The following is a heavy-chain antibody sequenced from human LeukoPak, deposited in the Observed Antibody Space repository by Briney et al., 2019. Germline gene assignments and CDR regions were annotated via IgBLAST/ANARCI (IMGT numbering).Heavy chain of an antibody. CDR1: GGSISSGGYY. V-gene: IGHV4-31*03. D-gene: IGHD4-17*01. Sequence: SQTLPLTCTVSGGSISSGGYYWSWIRQHPGKGLEWIGYIYYSGSTYYNPSLKSRVTISVDTSKNQFSLKLSSVTAADTAVYYCARWVHGDYDYYYGMDVWGQGTTVTVSS. J-gene: IGHJ6*02. CDR3: ARWVHGDYDYYYGMDV. CDR2: IYYSGST.